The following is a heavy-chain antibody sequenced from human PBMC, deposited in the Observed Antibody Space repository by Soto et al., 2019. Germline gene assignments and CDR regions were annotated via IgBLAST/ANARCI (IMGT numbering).Heavy chain of an antibody. CDR1: VFTFGDYA. J-gene: IGHJ6*02. CDR3: TRAQDTSGTFFFFYFYGMDV. CDR2: IRSKAYGGTT. D-gene: IGHD3-22*01. Sequence: GWSLRLSCTCSVFTFGDYAMKWVRQAPGKGLEWVGFIRSKAYGGTTEYAASVKGRFTISRDDSKSIAYLEMNSLKTEDTAVYYCTRAQDTSGTFFFFYFYGMDVWGQGTTVTVSS. V-gene: IGHV3-49*04.